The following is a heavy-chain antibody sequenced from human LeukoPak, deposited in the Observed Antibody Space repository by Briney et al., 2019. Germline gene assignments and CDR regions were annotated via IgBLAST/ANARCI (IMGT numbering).Heavy chain of an antibody. V-gene: IGHV1-69-2*01. CDR1: GYTFTDYY. Sequence: ASVKLSCKVSGYTFTDYYMHWVQQAPGKGLEWMGLVDPEDDETLYAEKFQGRVTITADTSSDTAYMELSSLRSEDTAVYYCATVSGSGSYYNHFDYWGQGTLVTVSS. CDR2: VDPEDDET. CDR3: ATVSGSGSYYNHFDY. J-gene: IGHJ4*02. D-gene: IGHD3-10*01.